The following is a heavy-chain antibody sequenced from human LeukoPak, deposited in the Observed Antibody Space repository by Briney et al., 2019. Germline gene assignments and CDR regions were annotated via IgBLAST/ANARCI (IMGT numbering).Heavy chain of an antibody. CDR1: GGSINSNNW. Sequence: SGTLSLTCAVSGGSINSNNWWSWVRQPPGKGLEWIGEIYHSGSTNYNPSLKSRVTISVDKSKKQFSLKLSSVTAADTAVYYCARIIPGSPTMVRGVIMDQGKPDHFDYWGQGTPVTVSS. D-gene: IGHD3-10*01. J-gene: IGHJ4*02. CDR3: ARIIPGSPTMVRGVIMDQGKPDHFDY. CDR2: IYHSGST. V-gene: IGHV4-4*02.